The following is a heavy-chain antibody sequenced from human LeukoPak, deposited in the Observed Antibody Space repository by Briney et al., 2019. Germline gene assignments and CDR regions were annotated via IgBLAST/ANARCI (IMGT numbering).Heavy chain of an antibody. CDR3: ARDDSGAPDY. CDR2: ISSSSSYI. CDR1: GSTFSSYS. D-gene: IGHD1-26*01. J-gene: IGHJ4*02. V-gene: IGHV3-21*01. Sequence: PGGSLRLSCAASGSTFSSYSMNWVRQAPGKGLEWVSSISSSSSYIYYADSVKGRFTISRDNAKNSLYLQMNSLRAEDTAVYYCARDDSGAPDYWGQGTLVTVSS.